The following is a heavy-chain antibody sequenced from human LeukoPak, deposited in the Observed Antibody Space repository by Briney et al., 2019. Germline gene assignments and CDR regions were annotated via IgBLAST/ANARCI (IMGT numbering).Heavy chain of an antibody. V-gene: IGHV3-43D*03. CDR3: AKDEAALLAAAAVFQH. D-gene: IGHD6-13*01. J-gene: IGHJ1*01. Sequence: GGSLRLSCAASGFTFDDYAMHWVRQAPGKGLEWVSLISWDGGSTYYADSVKGRFTISRDNSKNSLYLQMNSLRAEDTALYYCAKDEAALLAAAAVFQHWGQGTLVTVSS. CDR1: GFTFDDYA. CDR2: ISWDGGST.